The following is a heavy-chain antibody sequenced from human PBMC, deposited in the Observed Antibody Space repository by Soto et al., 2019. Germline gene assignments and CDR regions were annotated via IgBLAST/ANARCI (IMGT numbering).Heavy chain of an antibody. Sequence: EVQLLESGGDLVQPGGSLRLSCAASGFTFNNYAMSWVRQAPGKVLECVSTITSSGYVPHYADSGKGRFTISRDNSKNTLTLQMNSLRAEDKAVYYCAKNGVVGPTGVDVWGQVTTVSVS. CDR3: AKNGVVGPTGVDV. CDR2: ITSSGYVP. CDR1: GFTFNNYA. D-gene: IGHD2-8*01. V-gene: IGHV3-23*01. J-gene: IGHJ6*02.